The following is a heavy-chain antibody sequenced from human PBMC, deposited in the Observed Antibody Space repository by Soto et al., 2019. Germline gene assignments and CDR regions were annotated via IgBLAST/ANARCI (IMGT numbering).Heavy chain of an antibody. J-gene: IGHJ4*02. Sequence: ASVKVSCKASGGTFSRYAISWVRQAPGQGLEWMGGIIPLFGKANYAQKFQGRVTITADESTSTAYMELSSLRSEDTAVYYCARDGTLYDSSGYYYLYWGQGTLVTVSS. CDR3: ARDGTLYDSSGYYYLY. V-gene: IGHV1-69*13. CDR1: GGTFSRYA. D-gene: IGHD3-22*01. CDR2: IIPLFGKA.